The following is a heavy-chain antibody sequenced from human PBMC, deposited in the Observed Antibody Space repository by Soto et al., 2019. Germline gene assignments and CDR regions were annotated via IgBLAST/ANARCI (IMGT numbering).Heavy chain of an antibody. CDR3: ARLGSSGWYQGSYFDY. CDR2: IKSSGST. CDR1: GGSITRNDHY. Sequence: QLQLQESGPGLVRPSETLSLICTVSGGSITRNDHYWGWIRQSPGKGLEWIGDIKSSGSTNYTLSLKSRVSMSVETSKNQFSLKMNSVTAADTAVYYCARLGSSGWYQGSYFDYWGQGTLVTVSS. V-gene: IGHV4-39*01. D-gene: IGHD6-19*01. J-gene: IGHJ4*02.